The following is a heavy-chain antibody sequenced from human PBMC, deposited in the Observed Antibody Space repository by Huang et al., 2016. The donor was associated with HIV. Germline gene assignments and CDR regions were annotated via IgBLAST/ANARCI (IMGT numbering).Heavy chain of an antibody. CDR3: AKPSGDYEFFDF. D-gene: IGHD4-17*01. Sequence: QVHLEESGGGVVQPGRPLRLSCTASGFMFSTFGIDWVRQAPGKRRGGVAGIAKDGRRKYYVDSVKGRFTISRDNSKNIVYLQMNSLRPEDTAVYYCAKPSGDYEFFDFWGQGTVVTVSS. V-gene: IGHV3-30*18. J-gene: IGHJ4*02. CDR1: GFMFSTFG. CDR2: IAKDGRRK.